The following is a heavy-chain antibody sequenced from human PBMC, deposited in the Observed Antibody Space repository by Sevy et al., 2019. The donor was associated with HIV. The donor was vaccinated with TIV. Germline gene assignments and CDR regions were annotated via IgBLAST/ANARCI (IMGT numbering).Heavy chain of an antibody. CDR2: MWYDGNNK. CDR3: ARGPALIVAGAAGYLDY. CDR1: GFTFTNFG. J-gene: IGHJ4*02. V-gene: IGHV3-33*01. Sequence: GGSLRLSCTASGFTFTNFGVHWVRQAPGKGLEWVALMWYDGNNKYYSDSVRGRFTITRARSKNTVYLQMNNLRAEDTAVYYCARGPALIVAGAAGYLDYWGQGTLVTVSS. D-gene: IGHD2-21*01.